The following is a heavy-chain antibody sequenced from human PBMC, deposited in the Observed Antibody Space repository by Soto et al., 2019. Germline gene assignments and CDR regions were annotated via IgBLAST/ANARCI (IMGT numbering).Heavy chain of an antibody. CDR3: ARQGGEYKTMSDY. Sequence: GVSMRISCKGAGDTFSTYWSGWVRQKPGKGLEWMGMIYPGDSDARYSPSFEGQVTFSVDKSINTAYLQWNSLKASDTAMYYCARQGGEYKTMSDYWGQGTLVTVSS. V-gene: IGHV5-51*01. J-gene: IGHJ4*02. CDR1: GDTFSTYW. CDR2: IYPGDSDA. D-gene: IGHD3-10*01.